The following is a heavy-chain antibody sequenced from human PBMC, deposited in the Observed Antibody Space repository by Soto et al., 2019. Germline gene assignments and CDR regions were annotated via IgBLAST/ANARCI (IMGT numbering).Heavy chain of an antibody. J-gene: IGHJ6*02. Sequence: GGSLRLSCTAPGFNFSRYWTHWVRQDPGRGLVWVSHINSDGSRTSYADSVKGRFTISRDNAKNTLYLQMNSLKTEDTAVYYCTRDGSGWYYYYGMDVWGQGTTVTVSS. D-gene: IGHD6-19*01. CDR1: GFNFSRYW. V-gene: IGHV3-74*01. CDR2: INSDGSRT. CDR3: TRDGSGWYYYYGMDV.